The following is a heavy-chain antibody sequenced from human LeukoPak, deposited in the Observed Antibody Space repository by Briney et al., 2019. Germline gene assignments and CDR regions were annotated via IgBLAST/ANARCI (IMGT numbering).Heavy chain of an antibody. CDR1: GFTFSSYA. J-gene: IGHJ4*02. CDR3: AKSRVTTLYYFDY. CDR2: ISYDGSNK. Sequence: PGGSLRLSCAASGFTFSSYAMHWVRQAPGKGLEWVAVISYDGSNKYYADSVKGRFTISRDNSKNTLYLQMNSLRAEDTAVYYCAKSRVTTLYYFDYWGQGTLVTVSS. D-gene: IGHD4-17*01. V-gene: IGHV3-30-3*01.